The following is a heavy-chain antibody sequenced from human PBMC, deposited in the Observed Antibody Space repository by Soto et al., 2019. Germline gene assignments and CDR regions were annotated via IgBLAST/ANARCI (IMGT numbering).Heavy chain of an antibody. CDR2: IQSGGAT. D-gene: IGHD2-15*01. CDR1: GFTLGKYT. CDR3: ARDDVLCDGGRCYGIPLDV. J-gene: IGHJ6*04. V-gene: IGHV3-66*01. Sequence: GGSLRLSCAASGFTLGKYTMGWVRQAPGKGLEWVSLIQSGGATYYADSVKGRFTISRDTSENTLHLQMDSLRVEDTAVYYCARDDVLCDGGRCYGIPLDVWAKGTTVTVSS.